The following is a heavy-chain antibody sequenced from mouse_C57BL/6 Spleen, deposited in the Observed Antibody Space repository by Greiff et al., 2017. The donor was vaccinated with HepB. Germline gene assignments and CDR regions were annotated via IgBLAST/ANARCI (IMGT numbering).Heavy chain of an antibody. CDR2: IRNKANGYTT. V-gene: IGHV7-3*01. CDR3: ARYHDYDDWYFDV. Sequence: EVKLVESGGGLVQPGGSLSLSCAASGFTFTDYYMSWVRQPPGKALEWLGFIRNKANGYTTEYSASVKGRFTISRDNSQSILYLQMNALRAEDSATYYCARYHDYDDWYFDVWGTGTTVTVAS. D-gene: IGHD2-4*01. CDR1: GFTFTDYY. J-gene: IGHJ1*03.